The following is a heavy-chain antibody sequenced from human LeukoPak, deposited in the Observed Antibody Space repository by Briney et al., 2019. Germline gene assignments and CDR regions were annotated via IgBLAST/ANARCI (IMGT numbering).Heavy chain of an antibody. J-gene: IGHJ4*02. CDR2: INHSGST. D-gene: IGHD6-13*01. CDR1: GGSFSGYY. V-gene: IGHV4-34*01. CDR3: ARPTAAAGTLYYFDY. Sequence: SETLSLTCAVYGGSFSGYYWSWIRQPPGKGLEWIGEINHSGSTNYNPSLKSRVTISVDTSKNQFSLKLSSVTAADTAVYYCARPTAAAGTLYYFDYWGQGALVTVSS.